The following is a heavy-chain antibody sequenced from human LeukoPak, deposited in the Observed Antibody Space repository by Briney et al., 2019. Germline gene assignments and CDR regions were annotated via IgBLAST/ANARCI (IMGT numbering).Heavy chain of an antibody. Sequence: ASVKVSCKASGYTFTSYDINWVRQATGQGLEWMGWLNPNSGNTGYAQKFQGRVTITRNTSINTAYMELSSLRSEDTAVYYCARMTVSGRDNWFDPWGQGTLVTVSS. V-gene: IGHV1-8*03. J-gene: IGHJ5*02. CDR3: ARMTVSGRDNWFDP. CDR1: GYTFTSYD. D-gene: IGHD6-19*01. CDR2: LNPNSGNT.